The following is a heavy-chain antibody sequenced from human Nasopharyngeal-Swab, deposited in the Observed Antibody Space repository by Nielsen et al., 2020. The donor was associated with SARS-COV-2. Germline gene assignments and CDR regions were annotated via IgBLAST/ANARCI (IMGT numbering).Heavy chain of an antibody. CDR1: GYPFTDYY. Sequence: ASVKVSCKPSGYPFTDYYIHWVRQAPGQGLEWMGRINPNNGDTIYAQNFQGRVTLTRDTSISTAYMELSRLRSDDTAVYYCARDLSNTGDALDIWGQGTLVTVSS. D-gene: IGHD1/OR15-1a*01. CDR3: ARDLSNTGDALDI. V-gene: IGHV1-2*06. CDR2: INPNNGDT. J-gene: IGHJ3*02.